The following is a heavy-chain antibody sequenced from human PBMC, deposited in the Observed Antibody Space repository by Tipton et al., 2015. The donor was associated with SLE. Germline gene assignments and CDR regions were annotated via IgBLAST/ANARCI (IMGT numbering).Heavy chain of an antibody. CDR2: IYYSGST. CDR1: GGSISSSSYY. J-gene: IGHJ3*01. Sequence: TLSLTCTVSGGSISSSSYYWGWIRQPPGKGLEWIGSIYYSGSTYYNPSLKSRVTISVDTSKNQFSLKVMSVTAADTAVYYCAREARRTWRAFDVWGQGTLVTVSS. CDR3: AREARRTWRAFDV. V-gene: IGHV4-39*07.